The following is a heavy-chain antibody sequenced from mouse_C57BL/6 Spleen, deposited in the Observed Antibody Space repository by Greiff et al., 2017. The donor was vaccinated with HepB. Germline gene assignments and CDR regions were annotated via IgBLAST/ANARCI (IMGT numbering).Heavy chain of an antibody. CDR1: GYSFTGYY. CDR2: INPSTGGT. D-gene: IGHD3-1*01. J-gene: IGHJ4*01. V-gene: IGHV1-42*01. Sequence: EVQLQQSGPELVKPGASVKISCKASGYSFTGYYMNWVKQSPEKSLEWIGEINPSTGGTTYNQKFKAKATLTVDKSSSTAYMQRKSLTSEDSAVYYCARSGAGAMDYWGQGTSVTVSS. CDR3: ARSGAGAMDY.